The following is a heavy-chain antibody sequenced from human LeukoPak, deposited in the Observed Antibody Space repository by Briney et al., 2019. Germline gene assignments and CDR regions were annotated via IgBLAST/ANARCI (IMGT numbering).Heavy chain of an antibody. J-gene: IGHJ4*02. CDR2: ISSSSSYI. V-gene: IGHV3-21*01. CDR3: GRDGGIAVAAPYYFDY. D-gene: IGHD6-19*01. CDR1: GFTFSSYS. Sequence: GGSLRLSCAASGFTFSSYSMNWVRQAPGKGLEWVSSISSSSSYIYYADSVKGRFTISRDNAKNSLHLQMNSLRAEDTAVYYCGRDGGIAVAAPYYFDYWGQGTLVTVSS.